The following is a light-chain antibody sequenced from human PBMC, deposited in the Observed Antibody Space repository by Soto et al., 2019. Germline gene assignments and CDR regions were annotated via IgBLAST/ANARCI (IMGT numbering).Light chain of an antibody. V-gene: IGKV1-8*01. CDR1: QGISSY. CDR2: AAS. CDR3: QQDYSYPPS. Sequence: AIRMTQSPSSLSASTGDRVTITCRASQGISSYLAWYQQKPGKAPKLLIYAASTLHSGVPSRFSGSGSGTDFTLTISCLQSEDFATYYCQQDYSYPPSFGPGTKVDIK. J-gene: IGKJ3*01.